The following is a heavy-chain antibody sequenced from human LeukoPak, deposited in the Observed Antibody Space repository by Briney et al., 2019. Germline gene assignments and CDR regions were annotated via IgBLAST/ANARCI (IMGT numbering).Heavy chain of an antibody. Sequence: SETLSLTCAVYGGSFSGYYWSWIRQPPGKGLEWIGEINHSGSTNYNPSLKSRVTISVDTSKNQFSLKLSSVTAADTAVYYCARGNEITFGGVIVSDWFDPWGQGTLVTVSS. J-gene: IGHJ5*02. CDR3: ARGNEITFGGVIVSDWFDP. CDR2: INHSGST. CDR1: GGSFSGYY. V-gene: IGHV4-34*01. D-gene: IGHD3-16*02.